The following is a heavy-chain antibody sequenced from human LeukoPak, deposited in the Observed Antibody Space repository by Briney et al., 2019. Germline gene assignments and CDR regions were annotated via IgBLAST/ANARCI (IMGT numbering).Heavy chain of an antibody. Sequence: PGGSLRLSCAASGFTFSSYGMHWVRQAPGKGLEWVAVISYDGSNKYYVDSVKGRLTISRDNSKNTLYLQMNSLRTEDTAVYYCAKGSMVRGVSLDYWGQGTLVAVSS. D-gene: IGHD3-10*01. CDR2: ISYDGSNK. J-gene: IGHJ4*02. V-gene: IGHV3-30*18. CDR3: AKGSMVRGVSLDY. CDR1: GFTFSSYG.